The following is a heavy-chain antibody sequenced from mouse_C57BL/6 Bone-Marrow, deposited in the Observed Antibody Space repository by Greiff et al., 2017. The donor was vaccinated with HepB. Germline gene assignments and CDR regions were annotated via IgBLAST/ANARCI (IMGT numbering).Heavy chain of an antibody. Sequence: QVQLQQPGAELVKPGASVKMSCKASGYTFTSYWITWVKQRPGQGLEWIGEIYPRSGNTYYNEKFKGKATLTADKSSSTAYMELRSLTSEDSAVYFCASTMVTTDYWGQGTTLTVSS. V-gene: IGHV1-55*01. CDR2: IYPRSGNT. CDR3: ASTMVTTDY. J-gene: IGHJ2*01. CDR1: GYTFTSYW. D-gene: IGHD2-2*01.